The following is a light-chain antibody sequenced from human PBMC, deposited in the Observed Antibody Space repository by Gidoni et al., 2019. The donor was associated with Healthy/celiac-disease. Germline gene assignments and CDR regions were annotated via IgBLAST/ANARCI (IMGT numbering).Light chain of an antibody. CDR1: QSVSSSY. V-gene: IGKV3-20*01. Sequence: EIVLTQSPGTLSLSPGERATLSCRASQSVSSSYLAWYQQKPGQAPRLLIYGASSRATGIPDRFSGSVSGTDFTLTISRLEPEDFAVYYCQQSGSSPWTFGQGTKVEIK. CDR3: QQSGSSPWT. J-gene: IGKJ1*01. CDR2: GAS.